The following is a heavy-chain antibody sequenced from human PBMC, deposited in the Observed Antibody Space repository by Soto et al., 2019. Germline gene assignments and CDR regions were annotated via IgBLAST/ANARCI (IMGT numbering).Heavy chain of an antibody. CDR1: GGTFSSYA. D-gene: IGHD5-18*01. Sequence: ASVKVSCKASGGTFSSYAISWVRQAPGQGLEWMGGIIPIFGTANYAQKFQGRVTITADKSTSTAYMELSSLGSEDTAVYYCAREYTAMVPDGMDVWGQGTTVTVSS. V-gene: IGHV1-69*06. CDR3: AREYTAMVPDGMDV. J-gene: IGHJ6*02. CDR2: IIPIFGTA.